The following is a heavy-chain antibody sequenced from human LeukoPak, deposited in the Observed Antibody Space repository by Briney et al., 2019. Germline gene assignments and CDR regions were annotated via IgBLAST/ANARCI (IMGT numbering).Heavy chain of an antibody. V-gene: IGHV1-2*02. J-gene: IGHJ5*02. Sequence: ASVKVSCKASGYTFTGYCMHWVRQAPGQGLEWMGWINPNSGGTNYAQKFQGRVTMTRDTSISTAYMELSRLRSDDTAVYYCARDPGYCSGGSCFNWFDPWGQGTLVTVSS. CDR1: GYTFTGYC. D-gene: IGHD2-15*01. CDR3: ARDPGYCSGGSCFNWFDP. CDR2: INPNSGGT.